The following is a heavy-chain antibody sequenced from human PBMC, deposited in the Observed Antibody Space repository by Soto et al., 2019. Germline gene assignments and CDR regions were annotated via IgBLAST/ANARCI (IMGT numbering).Heavy chain of an antibody. Sequence: QVQLQESGPGLVRPSGTLSLTCTVSGDSISDYYWNWIRQPPGKGLEWIGYSHYSGSTSYNSSLKSRVTMSVDTSKNQFSLKLSSLTAADTAVYYCARRRSSILWGQGTLVTVSS. J-gene: IGHJ4*02. V-gene: IGHV4-59*01. CDR1: GDSISDYY. CDR3: ARRRSSIL. CDR2: SHYSGST. D-gene: IGHD6-6*01.